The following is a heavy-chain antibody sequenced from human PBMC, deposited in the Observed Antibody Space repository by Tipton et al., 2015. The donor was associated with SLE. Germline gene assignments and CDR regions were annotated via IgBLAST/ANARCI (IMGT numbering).Heavy chain of an antibody. Sequence: TLSLTCTVSGGSIISGDYFWIWIRQPPGKGLEWIGYISDNGITYYSPSLKSRVTLSVDSSKNQISLRLISVTAADTAVYYCAREQRLVLDYWGQGTLVSVSS. CDR2: ISDNGIT. CDR1: GGSIISGDYF. D-gene: IGHD6-19*01. J-gene: IGHJ4*02. V-gene: IGHV4-30-4*01. CDR3: AREQRLVLDY.